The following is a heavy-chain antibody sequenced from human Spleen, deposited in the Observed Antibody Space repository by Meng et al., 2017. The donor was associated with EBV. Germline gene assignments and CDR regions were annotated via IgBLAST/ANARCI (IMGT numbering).Heavy chain of an antibody. CDR3: AKGRDGYHLDY. Sequence: QVQLVGSGGGVVQPGRSLRLSCAASGFSFSNYGMHWLRQAPGKGLEWVALISYDGSDKYYADSVKGRFTISRDNSKNTLNLQMNSLRAQDTAVYYCAKGRDGYHLDYWGQGTLVTVSS. CDR2: ISYDGSDK. J-gene: IGHJ4*02. CDR1: GFSFSNYG. V-gene: IGHV3-30*18. D-gene: IGHD5-24*01.